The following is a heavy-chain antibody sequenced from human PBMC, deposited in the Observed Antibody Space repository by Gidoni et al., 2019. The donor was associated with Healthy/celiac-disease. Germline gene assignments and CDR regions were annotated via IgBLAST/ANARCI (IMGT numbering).Heavy chain of an antibody. D-gene: IGHD6-19*01. CDR1: GFTFSSYG. J-gene: IGHJ6*02. CDR2: IWYDGSNK. V-gene: IGHV3-33*01. Sequence: QVQLVESGGGVVQPGRSLRLSCAASGFTFSSYGMHWVRQAPGKGLGWVAVIWYDGSNKYYADSVKGRFTISRDNSKNTLYLQMSSLRAEDTAVYYCARDRGEAVAGYYYGMDVWGQGTTVTVSS. CDR3: ARDRGEAVAGYYYGMDV.